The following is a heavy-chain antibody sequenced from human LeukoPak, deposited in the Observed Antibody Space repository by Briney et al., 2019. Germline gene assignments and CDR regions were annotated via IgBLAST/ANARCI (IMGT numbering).Heavy chain of an antibody. J-gene: IGHJ5*02. D-gene: IGHD2-2*01. CDR2: IYYSGST. Sequence: PSETLSVTCTVSGGSISSGGYYWSWIRQHPGKGLEWIGYIYYSGSTYYNPSLKSRVTISVDTSKNQFSLKLSSVTAADTAVYYCARGCYPYNWFDPWGQGTLVTVSS. V-gene: IGHV4-31*03. CDR3: ARGCYPYNWFDP. CDR1: GGSISSGGYY.